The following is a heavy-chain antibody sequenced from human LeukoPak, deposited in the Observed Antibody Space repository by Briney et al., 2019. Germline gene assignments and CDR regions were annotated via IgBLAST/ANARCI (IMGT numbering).Heavy chain of an antibody. D-gene: IGHD5-18*01. CDR2: INWNGRIT. J-gene: IGHJ6*03. V-gene: IGHV3-20*04. Sequence: GEFLRLSCAASGFTFDDYAMNWVRQVPGRGLEWVSGINWNGRITEYADSVKDRFTISSQNTKNSLYLYMNNLGGEDTALYFCARGSVQLWLRDTYYYMDVWGKGTTVTVSS. CDR1: GFTFDDYA. CDR3: ARGSVQLWLRDTYYYMDV.